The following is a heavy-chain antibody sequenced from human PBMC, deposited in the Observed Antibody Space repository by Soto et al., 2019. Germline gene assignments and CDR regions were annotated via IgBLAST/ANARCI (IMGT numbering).Heavy chain of an antibody. CDR3: AKPRGPERDYYYYYMDV. J-gene: IGHJ6*03. D-gene: IGHD3-10*01. V-gene: IGHV3-30*18. CDR1: GFTFSSYG. CDR2: ISYDGSNK. Sequence: GGSLRLSCAASGFTFSSYGMHWVRQAPGKGLEWVAVISYDGSNKYYADSVKGRFTISRDNSKNTLYRQMNSLRAEEKAVYYCAKPRGPERDYYYYYMDVWGKGTTVTVSS.